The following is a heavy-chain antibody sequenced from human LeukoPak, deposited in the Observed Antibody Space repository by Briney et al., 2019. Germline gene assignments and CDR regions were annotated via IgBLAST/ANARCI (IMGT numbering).Heavy chain of an antibody. Sequence: PGRSLRLSCAASGVTFDDYAMHWVRQALGKGLEWVSGISWNSGSIGYADSVKGRFTISRDNAKNSLYLQMNSLRAEDTALYYCANLYGSGSYYGDAFDIWGQGTMVTVSS. J-gene: IGHJ3*02. CDR3: ANLYGSGSYYGDAFDI. D-gene: IGHD3-10*01. CDR2: ISWNSGSI. V-gene: IGHV3-9*01. CDR1: GVTFDDYA.